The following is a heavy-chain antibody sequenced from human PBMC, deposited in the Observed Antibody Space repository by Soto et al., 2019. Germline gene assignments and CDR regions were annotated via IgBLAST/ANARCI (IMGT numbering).Heavy chain of an antibody. D-gene: IGHD2-8*01. CDR2: TYYRSKWEY. CDR1: GDSVSTNSAT. V-gene: IGHV6-1*01. J-gene: IGHJ5*01. Sequence: SQTLSLTCAISGDSVSTNSATWDWIRPSPSRGLEWLGRTYYRSKWEYDYAASVKGRIKINPDTSKNQVSLHLDSVTPDDTAVYYCARLIGNSWLDSWGQGTLVTVSS. CDR3: ARLIGNSWLDS.